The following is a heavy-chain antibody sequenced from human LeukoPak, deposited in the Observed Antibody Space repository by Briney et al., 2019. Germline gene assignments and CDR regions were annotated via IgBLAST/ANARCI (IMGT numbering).Heavy chain of an antibody. V-gene: IGHV4-30-4*01. CDR3: ARGLRYSQSYVAEY. CDR2: TYFTGST. J-gene: IGHJ4*02. D-gene: IGHD5-12*01. Sequence: SETLSLTCTVSGDSVISGDYRWTWIRQPPGKGLEWIGYTYFTGSTYFNPSLKRRVAISIDTSRNQFSLKLTSVTAADTAVYHCARGLRYSQSYVAEYWGLGTLVTVSS. CDR1: GDSVISGDYR.